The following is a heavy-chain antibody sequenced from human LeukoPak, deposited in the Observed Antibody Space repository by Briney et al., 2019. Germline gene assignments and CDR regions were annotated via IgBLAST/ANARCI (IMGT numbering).Heavy chain of an antibody. V-gene: IGHV4-59*01. CDR2: ISYSGST. J-gene: IGHJ5*02. CDR1: GASIRTFY. D-gene: IGHD3-22*01. CDR3: ARGIGNSRGTRFHP. Sequence: SETLSLTCTVSGASIRTFYWTWIRQPPGKGLEWIAYISYSGSTTYNPSLKSRVTISLDTSKNQFSLNLNSLTAADTAVYYCARGIGNSRGTRFHPWGQGTLVTVSS.